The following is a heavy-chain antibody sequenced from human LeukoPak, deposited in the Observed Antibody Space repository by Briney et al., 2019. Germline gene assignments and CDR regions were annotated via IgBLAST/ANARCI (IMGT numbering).Heavy chain of an antibody. CDR3: AKADKWELLRGDFDY. J-gene: IGHJ4*02. CDR1: GFTFGDYS. V-gene: IGHV3-9*01. D-gene: IGHD1-26*01. Sequence: GRSLRLSCAASGFTFGDYSMHWVRQAPGKGLEWVSGISWNSGSIGYADSVKGRFTITRDNAKNSLYLQMNSLRAEDTALYYCAKADKWELLRGDFDYWGQGTLVTVSS. CDR2: ISWNSGSI.